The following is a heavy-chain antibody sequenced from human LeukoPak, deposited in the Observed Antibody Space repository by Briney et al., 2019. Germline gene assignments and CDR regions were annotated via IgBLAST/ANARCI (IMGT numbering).Heavy chain of an antibody. J-gene: IGHJ4*02. D-gene: IGHD1-26*01. Sequence: PGGSLRLSCAASGFTFSSYAMSWVRQAPGKGLEWVSAISDSGGSTYYADSVKGRFTVSRDNSKNTLYLQMNSLRADDTAVYYCAQGSVVGAQGYFDYWGQGTLVTVSS. CDR3: AQGSVVGAQGYFDY. V-gene: IGHV3-23*01. CDR2: ISDSGGST. CDR1: GFTFSSYA.